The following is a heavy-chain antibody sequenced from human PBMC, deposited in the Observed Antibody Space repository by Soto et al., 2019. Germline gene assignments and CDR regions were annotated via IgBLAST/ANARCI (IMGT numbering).Heavy chain of an antibody. D-gene: IGHD6-19*01. V-gene: IGHV3-30*18. CDR2: ISYDGSNK. CDR1: GFTFSSYG. J-gene: IGHJ4*02. CDR3: AKDLGYSSGWGDY. Sequence: QVQLVESGGGVVQPGRSLRLSCAASGFTFSSYGMHWVRQAPGKGLGWVAVISYDGSNKYYADSVKGRFTISRDNSKNTLYLQMNSLRAEDTAVYYCAKDLGYSSGWGDYWGQGTLVTVSS.